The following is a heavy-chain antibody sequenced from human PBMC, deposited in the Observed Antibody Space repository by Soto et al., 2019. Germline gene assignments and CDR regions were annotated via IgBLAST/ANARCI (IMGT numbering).Heavy chain of an antibody. CDR2: INHSGST. CDR3: ARGIIVVVPAAIFYWFDP. J-gene: IGHJ5*02. Sequence: QVQLQQWGAGLLKPSETLSLTCAVYGGSFSGYYWSWIRQPPGKGLEWIGEINHSGSTNYNPSLKSRVTISVDTSKNQFSLKLSSVTAADTAVYYCARGIIVVVPAAIFYWFDPWGQGTLVTVSS. CDR1: GGSFSGYY. V-gene: IGHV4-34*01. D-gene: IGHD2-2*02.